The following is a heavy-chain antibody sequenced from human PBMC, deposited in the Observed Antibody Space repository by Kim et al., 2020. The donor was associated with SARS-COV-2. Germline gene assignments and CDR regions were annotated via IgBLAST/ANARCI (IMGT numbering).Heavy chain of an antibody. CDR1: GGSFSGYY. CDR2: INHSGST. D-gene: IGHD2-2*01. Sequence: SETLSLTCAVYGGSFSGYYWSWIRQPPGKGLEWIGEINHSGSTNYNPSLKSRVTISVDTSKNQFSLKLSSVTAADTAVYYCARGVPRLRYAPQGNWFDPWGQGTLVTVSS. CDR3: ARGVPRLRYAPQGNWFDP. J-gene: IGHJ5*02. V-gene: IGHV4-34*01.